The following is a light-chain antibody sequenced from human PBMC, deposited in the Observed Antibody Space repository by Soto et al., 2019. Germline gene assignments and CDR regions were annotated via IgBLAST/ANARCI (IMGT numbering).Light chain of an antibody. J-gene: IGLJ2*01. CDR2: EVS. Sequence: QSALTQPASVSGSPGQSITISCSGSSSDIGSYNLVSWYQQHPGKAPKLIIYEVSKAPSGVSDRFSGSKSGNTASLTISGLRAEDEAYYHCCSYAGSSYVVFGGGTKLTVL. V-gene: IGLV2-23*02. CDR3: CSYAGSSYVV. CDR1: SSDIGSYNL.